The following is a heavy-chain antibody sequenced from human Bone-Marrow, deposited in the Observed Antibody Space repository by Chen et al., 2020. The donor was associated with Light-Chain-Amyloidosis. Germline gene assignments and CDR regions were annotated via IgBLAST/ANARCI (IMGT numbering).Heavy chain of an antibody. CDR3: GRDLATVTV. CDR1: GFSIDTYW. Sequence: EVQLVESGGGLVQPGGSLRLSCAASGFSIDTYWLHWVRQAPGKGLVWVARISGEGSSRSYRDSVKGPIPISRDKFQDIPFPGKKRLRVEDTATLYCGRDLATVTVRGQGTTVTVSS. J-gene: IGHJ6*02. V-gene: IGHV3-74*01. CDR2: ISGEGSSR. D-gene: IGHD4-17*01.